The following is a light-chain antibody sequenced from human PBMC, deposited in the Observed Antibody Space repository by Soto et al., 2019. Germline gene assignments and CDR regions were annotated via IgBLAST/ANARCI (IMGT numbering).Light chain of an antibody. CDR2: EVS. J-gene: IGLJ1*01. CDR3: GSYTSSSTLEV. Sequence: QSVLTQPASVSGSPGQSITMSCTGTSSDFGGYNYVSWYQQHPGKAPKLMIYEVSNRPSGVSNRFSGSKSGNTASLTISGLQAEDEADYYCGSYTSSSTLEVFGTGTKVTVL. V-gene: IGLV2-14*01. CDR1: SSDFGGYNY.